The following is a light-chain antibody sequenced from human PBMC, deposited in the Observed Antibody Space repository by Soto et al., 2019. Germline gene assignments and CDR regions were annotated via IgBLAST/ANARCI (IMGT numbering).Light chain of an antibody. J-gene: IGLJ3*02. V-gene: IGLV2-23*01. Sequence: QSALTQPASVSGSPGQSITISCTGTSNDIGSYNLVSWYQQHPGKAPKLMIFEATERPSGVSTRFSGSKSGNTASLTVSGLQAEDEANYFCCSYAGNRDFGVFGGGTKLTVL. CDR2: EAT. CDR3: CSYAGNRDFGV. CDR1: SNDIGSYNL.